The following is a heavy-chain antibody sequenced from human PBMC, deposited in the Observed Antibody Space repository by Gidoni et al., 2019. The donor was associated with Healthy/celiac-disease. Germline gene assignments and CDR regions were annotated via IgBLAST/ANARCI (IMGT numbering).Heavy chain of an antibody. V-gene: IGHV3-66*01. CDR3: ARAYNYFDY. CDR2: IYSGGST. D-gene: IGHD1-20*01. J-gene: IGHJ4*02. Sequence: EVQLVDSGGGLVQPGGSLSLSCAASGFTVSSNYISWVRQAPGKGLEWVSVIYSGGSTYYADFVKGRFTISRDNSKNTLYLQVNSLRAEDTAVYYCARAYNYFDYWGQGTLVTVSS. CDR1: GFTVSSNY.